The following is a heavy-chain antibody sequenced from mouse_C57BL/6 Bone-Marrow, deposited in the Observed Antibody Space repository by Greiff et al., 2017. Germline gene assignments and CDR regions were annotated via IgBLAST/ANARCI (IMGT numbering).Heavy chain of an antibody. CDR3: ARGEGNYDFDY. CDR2: ISGGGGNT. J-gene: IGHJ2*01. Sequence: EVKVVESGGGLVKPGGSLKLSCAASGFTFSSYTMSWVRQTPEKRLEWVATISGGGGNTYYPDSVKGRFTISRDNAKNTLYLQMSSLRSEDTALYYCARGEGNYDFDYWGQGTTLTVSS. V-gene: IGHV5-9*01. D-gene: IGHD2-1*01. CDR1: GFTFSSYT.